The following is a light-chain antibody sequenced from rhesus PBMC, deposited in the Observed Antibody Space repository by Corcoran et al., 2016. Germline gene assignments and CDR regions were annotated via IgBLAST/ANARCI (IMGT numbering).Light chain of an antibody. CDR2: DAS. Sequence: EIVMTQSPATLSLSPGERATLSCRASQSVSSNLAWYQQKPGQAPRLLIDDASTRATVIPDRFSGSGVGTDVNLTISSREPEDGGVYYCQQESNWMYSFGQGTKVEIK. J-gene: IGKJ2*01. CDR3: QQESNWMYS. CDR1: QSVSSN. V-gene: IGKV3-35*01.